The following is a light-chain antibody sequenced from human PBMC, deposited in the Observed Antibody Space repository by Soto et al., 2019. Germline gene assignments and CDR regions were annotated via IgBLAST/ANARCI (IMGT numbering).Light chain of an antibody. CDR3: QQFGSSPRT. V-gene: IGKV3-11*01. J-gene: IGKJ1*01. Sequence: EIVLTQSPATLSSFPGDRVTLSCRASQSINTRLAWYQHRPGQAPRLLIYQTSIRAAGIPARFSASGSGTDFTLTISDVQPEDFALYYCQQFGSSPRTFGQGTKVEI. CDR1: QSINTR. CDR2: QTS.